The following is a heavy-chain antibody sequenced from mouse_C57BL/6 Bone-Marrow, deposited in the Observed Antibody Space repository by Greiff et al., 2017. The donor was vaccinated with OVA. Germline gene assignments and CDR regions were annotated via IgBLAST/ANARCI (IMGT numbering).Heavy chain of an antibody. J-gene: IGHJ1*03. D-gene: IGHD1-1*01. CDR1: GFTFSDYY. V-gene: IGHV5-12*01. CDR2: ISNGGGST. CDR3: ARHLLLRYFDV. Sequence: EVKLQESGGGLVQPGGSLKLSCAASGFTFSDYYMYWVRQTPEKRLEWVAYISNGGGSTYYPDTVKGRFTISRDNATNTLYLQMSRLKSEDTAMYYCARHLLLRYFDVWGTGTTVTVSS.